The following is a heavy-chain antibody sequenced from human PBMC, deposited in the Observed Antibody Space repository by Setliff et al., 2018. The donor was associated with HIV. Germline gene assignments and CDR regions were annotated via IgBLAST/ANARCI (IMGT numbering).Heavy chain of an antibody. CDR3: ARVGASGVASSMDYHYYMDV. V-gene: IGHV4-4*07. D-gene: IGHD2-2*01. CDR1: GGSINSYY. CDR2: IFASGST. Sequence: SETLSLTCAVSGGSINSYYWSWIRQPAGKGLEWIGHIFASGSTKYNPSLESRVTMSVDTSRTQFSLKLRSVTAADTAVCYCARVGASGVASSMDYHYYMDVWGKGTSVTVSS. J-gene: IGHJ6*03.